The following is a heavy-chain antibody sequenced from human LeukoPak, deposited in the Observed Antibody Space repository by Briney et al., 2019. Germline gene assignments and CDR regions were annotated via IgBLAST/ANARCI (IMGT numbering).Heavy chain of an antibody. CDR3: ARDIGTGNSGGRWFDP. J-gene: IGHJ5*02. Sequence: SETLSLTCTVSGGSISSYYWSWIRQPPGKGLEWIGYIYYSGSTNYNPSLKSRVTISVDTSKNQFSLKLSSVTAADTAVYYCARDIGTGNSGGRWFDPWGQGTLVTVSS. D-gene: IGHD4-23*01. CDR2: IYYSGST. V-gene: IGHV4-59*01. CDR1: GGSISSYY.